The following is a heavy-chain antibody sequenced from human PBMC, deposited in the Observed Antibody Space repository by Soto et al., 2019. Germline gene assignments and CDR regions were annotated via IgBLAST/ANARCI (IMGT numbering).Heavy chain of an antibody. J-gene: IGHJ6*02. Sequence: KTSESLSLTCSVCGDYISIGDYSGSWVRQYPGKGLEWIGYIYNRGTTYYNPSLQSRVSILVDTSKNQFSLSLSSVTAADTAVYYCARDKCTSPNCYSLATYGMDVWGQGTTVTVSS. V-gene: IGHV4-31*03. CDR3: ARDKCTSPNCYSLATYGMDV. CDR2: IYNRGTT. D-gene: IGHD2-21*02. CDR1: GDYISIGDYS.